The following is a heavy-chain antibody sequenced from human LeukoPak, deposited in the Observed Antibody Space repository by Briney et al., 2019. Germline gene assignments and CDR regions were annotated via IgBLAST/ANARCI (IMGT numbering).Heavy chain of an antibody. CDR3: AGDRGVRGVLMYGMDV. V-gene: IGHV3-21*01. Sequence: GGSLRLSCAASGFTFSSYSMNWVRQAPGKGLEWVSSISSSSSYIYYADSVKGRFTISRDNAKNSLYLQMNSLRAEDTAVYYCAGDRGVRGVLMYGMDVWGQGTTVTVSS. D-gene: IGHD3-10*01. J-gene: IGHJ6*02. CDR2: ISSSSSYI. CDR1: GFTFSSYS.